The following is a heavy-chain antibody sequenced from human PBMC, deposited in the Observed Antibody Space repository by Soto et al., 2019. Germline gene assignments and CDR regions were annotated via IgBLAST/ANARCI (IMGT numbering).Heavy chain of an antibody. V-gene: IGHV3-9*01. J-gene: IGHJ4*02. CDR1: GFTFDDYA. CDR2: ISWNSGSI. D-gene: IGHD2-8*01. Sequence: GGSLRLSCAASGFTFDDYAMHWVRQAPGKGLEWVSGISWNSGSIGYADSVKGRFTISRDNAKNSLYLQMNSLRAEDTALYYCAKASEAWQGNGVCFDYWGQGTLVTVSS. CDR3: AKASEAWQGNGVCFDY.